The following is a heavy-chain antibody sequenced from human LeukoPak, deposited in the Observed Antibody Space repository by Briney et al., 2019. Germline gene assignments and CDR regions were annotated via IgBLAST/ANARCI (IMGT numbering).Heavy chain of an antibody. J-gene: IGHJ3*02. CDR1: GFTVSSNY. CDR3: AGSTNWNYDGAFDI. CDR2: IYSGGST. V-gene: IGHV3-53*01. D-gene: IGHD1-7*01. Sequence: GGSLRLSCAASGFTVSSNYMSWVRQAPGKGLEWVSVIYSGGSTYYADSVKGRFTISRDNSKNTLYLQMNSLRAEDTAVYYCAGSTNWNYDGAFDIWGQGTMVTVSS.